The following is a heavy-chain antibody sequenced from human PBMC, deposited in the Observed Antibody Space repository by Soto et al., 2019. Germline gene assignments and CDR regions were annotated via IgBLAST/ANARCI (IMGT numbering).Heavy chain of an antibody. CDR1: GFTFSSYS. Sequence: EVQLVESGGGLVKPGGSLRLSCAASGFTFSSYSMNWVRQAPGKGLEWVSSISSSSSYIYYADSVKGRFTISRDNAKHSQYLQMNSLRAEDTAVYYCASRYSSGWDFNYWGQGTLLTVTS. V-gene: IGHV3-21*01. J-gene: IGHJ4*02. D-gene: IGHD6-19*01. CDR3: ASRYSSGWDFNY. CDR2: ISSSSSYI.